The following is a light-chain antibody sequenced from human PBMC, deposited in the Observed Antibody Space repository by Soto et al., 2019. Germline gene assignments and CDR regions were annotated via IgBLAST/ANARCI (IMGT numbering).Light chain of an antibody. V-gene: IGKV1-12*01. CDR1: QVISSW. Sequence: DIQMTQSPSSVAASVGDRVTITCRACQVISSWLAWYQQKPGKAPKLLIYAASSLQSGVPSRFSGSGSGTDFTLTISSLQPEDFATYYCQQANSFPPLTFGGGTKVEIK. CDR3: QQANSFPPLT. CDR2: AAS. J-gene: IGKJ4*01.